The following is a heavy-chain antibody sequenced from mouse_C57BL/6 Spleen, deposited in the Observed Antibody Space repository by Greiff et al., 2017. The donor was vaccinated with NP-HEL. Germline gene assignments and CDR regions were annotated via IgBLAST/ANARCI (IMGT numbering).Heavy chain of an antibody. J-gene: IGHJ1*03. D-gene: IGHD1-1*01. Sequence: VQLQQSGAELVMPGASVKLSCKASGYTFTSYWMHWVKQRPGQGLEWIGEIDPSDSYTNYNQKFKGKSTLTVDKSSSTAYMQLSSLTSEDSAVYYCARGPYGWYFDVWGTGTTVTVSS. CDR2: IDPSDSYT. CDR3: ARGPYGWYFDV. CDR1: GYTFTSYW. V-gene: IGHV1-69*01.